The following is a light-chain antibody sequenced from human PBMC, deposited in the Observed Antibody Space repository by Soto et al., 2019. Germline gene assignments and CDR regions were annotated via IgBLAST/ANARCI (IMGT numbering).Light chain of an antibody. Sequence: EIVLTQSPGTLSLSPGEGATLSCMASQSVKSTYLAWYQQKPGQAPRLLIYGASTGATGLPARFSGSGSGTEFTLTINSLQAEDCAVYYCQQYYNWPRTFGQGTRLEIK. CDR1: QSVKSTY. V-gene: IGKV3-15*01. J-gene: IGKJ5*01. CDR3: QQYYNWPRT. CDR2: GAS.